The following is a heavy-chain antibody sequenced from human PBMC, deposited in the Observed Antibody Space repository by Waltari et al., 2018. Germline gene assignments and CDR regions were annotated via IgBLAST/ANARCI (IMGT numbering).Heavy chain of an antibody. J-gene: IGHJ4*02. CDR2: ITWNSGSL. CDR1: GFTFDDYA. D-gene: IGHD1-26*01. CDR3: GKGSRGSYYIDY. Sequence: EMQLVESGGGLVQPGRSLRLSCAASGFTFDDYAMHWVRQAPGKGLEWVSGITWNSGSLGYADSVKGRFIISRDDAKNSLYLQMNSLRTEDTALYFCGKGSRGSYYIDYWGQGTLVTVSS. V-gene: IGHV3-9*01.